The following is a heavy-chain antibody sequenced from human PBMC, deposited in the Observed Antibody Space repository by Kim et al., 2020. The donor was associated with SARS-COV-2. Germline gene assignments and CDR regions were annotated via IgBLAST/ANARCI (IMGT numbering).Heavy chain of an antibody. V-gene: IGHV1-3*01. CDR3: ARCAGLRSSGYYLLDY. Sequence: ASVKVSCKASGYTFTSYAMHWVRQAPGQRLEWMGWINAGNGNTKYSQRFQGRVTITRDTSASTAYMELSSLRSEDTAVYYCARCAGLRSSGYYLLDYWGQGTLVTVSS. CDR1: GYTFTSYA. J-gene: IGHJ4*02. D-gene: IGHD3-22*01. CDR2: INAGNGNT.